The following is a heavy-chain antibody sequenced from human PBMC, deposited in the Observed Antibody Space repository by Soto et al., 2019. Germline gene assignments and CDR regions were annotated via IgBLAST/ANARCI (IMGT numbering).Heavy chain of an antibody. Sequence: EVQLLESGGGSVQPGGSLRLSCAASGFTFSSFAMSWVRQAPGKGLEWVSGILGRGDTYYEESVKGRFTISRDNSKNTLFLQLNSLRVEDTAIYYCVKDVRPDGYWDFYYWGQGTLVTVSA. CDR1: GFTFSSFA. V-gene: IGHV3-23*01. CDR2: ILGRGDT. CDR3: VKDVRPDGYWDFYY. J-gene: IGHJ4*02. D-gene: IGHD5-12*01.